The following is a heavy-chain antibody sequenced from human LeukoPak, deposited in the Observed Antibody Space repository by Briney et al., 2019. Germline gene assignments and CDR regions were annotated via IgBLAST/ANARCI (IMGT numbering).Heavy chain of an antibody. D-gene: IGHD4-17*01. CDR3: ASSDYGTRGWFDP. Sequence: SETLSLTCTVSGGSISSSSYYWGWIRQPPGKGLEWIGSIYYSGSTYYNPSLKSRVTISVDTSKNQFSLKLSSVTAADTAVYYCASSDYGTRGWFDPWGQGTLVTVSS. CDR1: GGSISSSSYY. J-gene: IGHJ5*02. CDR2: IYYSGST. V-gene: IGHV4-39*07.